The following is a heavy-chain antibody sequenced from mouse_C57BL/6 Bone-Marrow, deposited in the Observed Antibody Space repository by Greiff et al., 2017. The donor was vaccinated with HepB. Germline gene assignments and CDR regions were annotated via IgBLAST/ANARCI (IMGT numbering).Heavy chain of an antibody. D-gene: IGHD2-12*01. CDR2: IYPGDGDT. J-gene: IGHJ3*01. CDR3: ASYSPFAY. Sequence: VKPGASVKISCKASGYAFSSSWMNWVKLRTGKGLEWIGRIYPGDGDTNYNGKFKGKATLTADKSSSTAYMQLSSLTSEDSAVYFCASYSPFAYWGQGTLVTVSA. CDR1: GYAFSSSW. V-gene: IGHV1-82*01.